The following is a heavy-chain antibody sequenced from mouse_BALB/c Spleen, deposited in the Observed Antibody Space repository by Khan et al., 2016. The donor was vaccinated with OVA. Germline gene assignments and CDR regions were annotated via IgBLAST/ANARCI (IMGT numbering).Heavy chain of an antibody. Sequence: EVQLQQSGAELVKPGASVKLSCTASGFNIKDTYIHWVKQRPEQGLEWIGRIAPANGNTKYDPRFQGKATITEDTSSNTSYLQLRSLTSEDTAGDYCAHPSYDPRYFEVWGAGTTVTVSS. CDR1: GFNIKDTY. V-gene: IGHV14-3*02. J-gene: IGHJ1*01. CDR2: IAPANGNT. CDR3: AHPSYDPRYFEV. D-gene: IGHD2-3*01.